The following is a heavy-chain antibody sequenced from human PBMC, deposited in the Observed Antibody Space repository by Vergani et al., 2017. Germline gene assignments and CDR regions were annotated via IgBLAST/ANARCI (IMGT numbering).Heavy chain of an antibody. D-gene: IGHD6-19*01. Sequence: QEQLVQSGSELKKPGASVKVSCKASGYSFNNYAIHWVRQAPGQGLEWMGWLNPTTGNPTYARAFTGRFVFSLDTSISTAYLKIGSLKAEDTAVYFCARAKRGRLAVGATDSWGQGTLLTVSS. CDR2: LNPTTGNP. CDR1: GYSFNNYA. J-gene: IGHJ4*02. CDR3: ARAKRGRLAVGATDS. V-gene: IGHV7-4-1*01.